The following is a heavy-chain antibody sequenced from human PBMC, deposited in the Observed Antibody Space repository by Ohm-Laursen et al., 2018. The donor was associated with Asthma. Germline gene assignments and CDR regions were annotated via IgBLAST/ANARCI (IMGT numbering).Heavy chain of an antibody. CDR1: GYTFSRYS. D-gene: IGHD1-26*01. CDR3: ARIGPEWELPGREYSLHH. V-gene: IGHV3-21*01. Sequence: GSLRLSCAASGYTFSRYSIHWVRQVPGEGLEWVASISTASTFIYYADSVRGRFTTSRDNAKNSVYLQMNNLRAEDTALYYCARIGPEWELPGREYSLHHWGQGTQVTVSS. J-gene: IGHJ1*01. CDR2: ISTASTFI.